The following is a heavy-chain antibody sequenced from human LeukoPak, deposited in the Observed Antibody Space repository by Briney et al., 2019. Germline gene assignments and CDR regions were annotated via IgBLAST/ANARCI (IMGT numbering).Heavy chain of an antibody. V-gene: IGHV4-59*01. CDR1: GGSISRCY. D-gene: IGHD2-15*01. Sequence: PSETLSLTCTVSGGSISRCYWSWIRQPPGKGLEWIGYIYYSGSTNYNPSLKSRVTISVDTSKNQFSLKLSSVTAADTAVYYCARLHETVAAPPGTLDYWGQGTLVTVSS. J-gene: IGHJ4*02. CDR3: ARLHETVAAPPGTLDY. CDR2: IYYSGST.